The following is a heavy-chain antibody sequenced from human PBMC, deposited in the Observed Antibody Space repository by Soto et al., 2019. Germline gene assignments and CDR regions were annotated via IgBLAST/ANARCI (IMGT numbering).Heavy chain of an antibody. Sequence: GGSLRLSCAASGFTFSSYDMHWVRQATGKGLEWVSAIGTAGDTYYPGSVKGRFTISRENAKNSLYLQMNSLRAEDTAVYYCARDLRGSGSYSRYYYGMDVWGQGTTVTVSS. CDR1: GFTFSSYD. V-gene: IGHV3-13*01. J-gene: IGHJ6*02. D-gene: IGHD3-10*01. CDR2: IGTAGDT. CDR3: ARDLRGSGSYSRYYYGMDV.